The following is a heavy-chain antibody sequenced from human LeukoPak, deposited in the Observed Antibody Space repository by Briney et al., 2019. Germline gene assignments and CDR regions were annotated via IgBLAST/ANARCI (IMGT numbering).Heavy chain of an antibody. J-gene: IGHJ4*02. CDR3: ARGLWFGDENPPYFDY. D-gene: IGHD3-10*01. CDR2: IYTSGTT. V-gene: IGHV4-61*02. CDR1: GGSISNSNYY. Sequence: SETLSLTCTVSGGSISNSNYYWSWIRQPAGKGLEWIGRIYTSGTTNYNPSLKSRVTISIDTSKNQFSLKLSSVTAADTAVYYCARGLWFGDENPPYFDYWGQGTLVTVSS.